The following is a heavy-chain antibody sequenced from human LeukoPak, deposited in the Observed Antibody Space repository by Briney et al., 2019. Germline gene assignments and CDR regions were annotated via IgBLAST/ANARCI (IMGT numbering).Heavy chain of an antibody. V-gene: IGHV3-7*05. CDR1: GFTFSSYW. Sequence: GGSLRLSCAASGFTFSSYWMSWVRQAPGKGLEWVANMNQNGSEKYYVDSVKGRFTISRDNAKNSLYLQMNSLRAEDTAVYYCARDSGTHVNWGQGTLVTVSS. J-gene: IGHJ4*02. CDR3: ARDSGTHVN. D-gene: IGHD2/OR15-2a*01. CDR2: MNQNGSEK.